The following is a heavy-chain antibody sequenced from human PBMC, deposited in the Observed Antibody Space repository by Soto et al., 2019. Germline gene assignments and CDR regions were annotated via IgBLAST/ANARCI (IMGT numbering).Heavy chain of an antibody. CDR2: IYYDGSNT. Sequence: ARSLRLSCAAAGVIFGDYGMPWVRQAQGKGLDWLAVIYYDGSNTYYADSMRGRFTISRDNSDSTVFLEMNGLRAEDSAVYYCARAFAQCFGQPPLRSWGRGTLVTVSS. CDR1: GVIFGDYG. J-gene: IGHJ5*01. D-gene: IGHD3-10*01. V-gene: IGHV3-33*01. CDR3: ARAFAQCFGQPPLRS.